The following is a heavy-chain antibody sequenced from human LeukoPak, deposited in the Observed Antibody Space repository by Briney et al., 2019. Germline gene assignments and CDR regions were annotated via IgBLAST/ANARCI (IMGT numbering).Heavy chain of an antibody. CDR2: IYYSGST. D-gene: IGHD5-18*01. V-gene: IGHV4-59*01. CDR3: AREYTAMDHSYFDY. Sequence: SETLSLTCTVSGGSISSYYWSWIRQPPGKGLEWIGYIYYSGSTNYNPSLKSRVTISVDTSKNQFSLKLSSVTAADTAVYYCAREYTAMDHSYFDYWGQGTLVTVSS. CDR1: GGSISSYY. J-gene: IGHJ4*02.